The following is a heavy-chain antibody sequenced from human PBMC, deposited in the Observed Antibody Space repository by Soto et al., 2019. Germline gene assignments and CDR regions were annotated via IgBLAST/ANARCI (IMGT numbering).Heavy chain of an antibody. J-gene: IGHJ6*02. CDR1: GGTFSSYA. D-gene: IGHD1-7*01. CDR2: IIPIFGTA. CDR3: ARVKEGDWNYAYYYYGMDV. V-gene: IGHV1-69*13. Sequence: SVKVSCKASGGTFSSYAISWVRQAPGQGLEWMGGIIPIFGTANYAQKFQGRVTITADESTSTAYMELSSLRSEDTAVYYCARVKEGDWNYAYYYYGMDVWGQGTTVTV.